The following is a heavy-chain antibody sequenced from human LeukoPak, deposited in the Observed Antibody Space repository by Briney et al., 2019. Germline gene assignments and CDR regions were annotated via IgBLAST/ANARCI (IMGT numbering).Heavy chain of an antibody. Sequence: SETLSLTCTVSGGSISSGGYYWSWIRQHPGKGLEWIGYIYYSGSTYYNPSLKSRVTISVDTSKNQFSLKLSSVTAADTAVYYCARGYDFWSGSPYYYYGMDVWGQGTTVTVSS. J-gene: IGHJ6*02. CDR1: GGSISSGGYY. CDR2: IYYSGST. V-gene: IGHV4-31*03. D-gene: IGHD3-3*01. CDR3: ARGYDFWSGSPYYYYGMDV.